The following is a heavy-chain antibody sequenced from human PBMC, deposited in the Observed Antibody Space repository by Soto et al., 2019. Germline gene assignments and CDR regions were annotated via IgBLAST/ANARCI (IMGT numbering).Heavy chain of an antibody. CDR3: ARSEIAVAWYNWFDP. CDR2: IYYSGST. CDR1: GGSISSYY. V-gene: IGHV4-59*01. Sequence: PSETLSLTCTVSGGSISSYYWSWIRQPPGKGLEWIGYIYYSGSTNYNPSLKSRVTISVDTSKNQFSLKLSSVTAADTAVYYCARSEIAVAWYNWFDPWGQGTLVTVSS. J-gene: IGHJ5*02. D-gene: IGHD6-19*01.